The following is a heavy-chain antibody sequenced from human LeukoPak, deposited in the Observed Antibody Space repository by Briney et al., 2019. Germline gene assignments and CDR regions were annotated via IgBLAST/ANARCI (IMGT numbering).Heavy chain of an antibody. CDR3: AKPPRDGSGSYSDYFDY. Sequence: PGGSLRLSGAASGFTFSSYAMRWVRQAPGKGLEYVSAISSNGGSTYYANSVKGRFTISRDNSKNTLYLQMGSLRAEDTAVYYCAKPPRDGSGSYSDYFDYWGQGTLVTVSS. D-gene: IGHD3-10*01. J-gene: IGHJ4*02. V-gene: IGHV3-64*01. CDR2: ISSNGGST. CDR1: GFTFSSYA.